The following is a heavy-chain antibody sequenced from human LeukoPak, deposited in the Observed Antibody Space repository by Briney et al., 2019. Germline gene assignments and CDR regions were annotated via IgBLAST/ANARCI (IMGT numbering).Heavy chain of an antibody. Sequence: ASVKVSCKASGYTFINYGISWVRQAPGQGLEWMAWIAGDRIYAPQFQGRLIISTDPSTSTAYMELRSLRSDDTAVYYCARDFWNLYENNDSNRDFDNWGQGTLLTVSS. D-gene: IGHD7-27*01. CDR3: ARDFWNLYENNDSNRDFDN. CDR2: IAGDR. CDR1: GYTFINYG. J-gene: IGHJ4*02. V-gene: IGHV1-18*01.